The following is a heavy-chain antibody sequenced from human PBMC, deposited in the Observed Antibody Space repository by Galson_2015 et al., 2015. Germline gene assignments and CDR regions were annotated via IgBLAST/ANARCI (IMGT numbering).Heavy chain of an antibody. D-gene: IGHD3-9*01. J-gene: IGHJ6*02. CDR3: ARDWLELRYFDWLLGGMDV. Sequence: SLRLSCAAPGFTFSSYAMHWVRQAPGKGLEWVAVISYDGSNKYYADSVKGRFTISRDNSKNTLYLQMNSLRAEDTAVYYCARDWLELRYFDWLLGGMDVWGQGTTVTVSS. CDR1: GFTFSSYA. CDR2: ISYDGSNK. V-gene: IGHV3-30-3*01.